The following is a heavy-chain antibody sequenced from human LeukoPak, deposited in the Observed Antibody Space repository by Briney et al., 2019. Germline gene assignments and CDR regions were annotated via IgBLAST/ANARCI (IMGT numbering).Heavy chain of an antibody. CDR3: AAESSSSWEGH. D-gene: IGHD6-6*01. V-gene: IGHV3-7*01. CDR2: IKEDGSEN. J-gene: IGHJ4*02. Sequence: GGSLRLSGAASGFPFSRHWMSWVRQAPGKGLQWVANIKEDGSENYYVDSVTGRFTISRANAKNSLYLQMNSLRAEDTAVYYCAAESSSSWEGHWGQGTLVTVSS. CDR1: GFPFSRHW.